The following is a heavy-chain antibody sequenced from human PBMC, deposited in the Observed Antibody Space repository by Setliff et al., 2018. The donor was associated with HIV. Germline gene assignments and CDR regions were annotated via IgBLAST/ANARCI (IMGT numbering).Heavy chain of an antibody. Sequence: ASVKVSCKASGYTFTDYAMHWVRQAPGQRLEWMGWINVGHGRTKYSQKFQDRVTFTRDASASTAYMDLSSLISEDTAVYYCAGFSGSNSDYYPFDIWGQGTMVTVSS. CDR3: AGFSGSNSDYYPFDI. V-gene: IGHV1-3*01. CDR1: GYTFTDYA. J-gene: IGHJ3*02. D-gene: IGHD4-4*01. CDR2: INVGHGRT.